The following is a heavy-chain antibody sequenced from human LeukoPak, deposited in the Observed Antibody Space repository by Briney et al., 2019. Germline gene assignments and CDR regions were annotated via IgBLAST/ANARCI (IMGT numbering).Heavy chain of an antibody. Sequence: GGSLRLSCVASGFTDSNAWMSWVRQAPGKGLEWIGRIKSKTDGGTTDYAAPVKGRFTISRDASKNTLYLQMNSLKTDDTAVYYCTTAPSYADYWGQGTLVTVPS. J-gene: IGHJ4*02. CDR2: IKSKTDGGTT. CDR1: GFTDSNAW. D-gene: IGHD3-10*01. V-gene: IGHV3-15*01. CDR3: TTAPSYADY.